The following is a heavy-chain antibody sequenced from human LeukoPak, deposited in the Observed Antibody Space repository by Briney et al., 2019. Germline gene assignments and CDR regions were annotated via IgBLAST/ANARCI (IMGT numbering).Heavy chain of an antibody. J-gene: IGHJ4*02. CDR3: AREAYYGGDCYSGFDY. V-gene: IGHV4-59*01. Sequence: SETLSLTCTVSGGSIRSYHWSWIRQPPGKRLEWIGYIYDSGSTNYNPSLKSRVTISIDTSKNQFSLKLSSVTAADAAVYYCAREAYYGGDCYSGFDYWGQGTLVTVSS. D-gene: IGHD2-21*02. CDR1: GGSIRSYH. CDR2: IYDSGST.